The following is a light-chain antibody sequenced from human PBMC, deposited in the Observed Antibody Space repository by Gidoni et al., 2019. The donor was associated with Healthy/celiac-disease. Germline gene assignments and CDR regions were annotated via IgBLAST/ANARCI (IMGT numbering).Light chain of an antibody. V-gene: IGKV1-5*03. CDR1: QSISSW. J-gene: IGKJ2*01. CDR2: KAS. CDR3: QQYNSYSGR. Sequence: DIQMTQSPSTLSASVGDRVTITCRASQSISSWLAWYQQKPGKAPKLLIYKASSLESGVPSRFSGSGSGTEFTLTISSLQPDDFATYYCQQYNSYSGRFGQGTKLEIK.